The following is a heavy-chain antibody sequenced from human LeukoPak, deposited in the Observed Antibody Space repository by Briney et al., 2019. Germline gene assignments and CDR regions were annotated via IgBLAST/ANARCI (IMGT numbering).Heavy chain of an antibody. J-gene: IGHJ4*02. CDR3: ARDNDSRDPPHFDY. D-gene: IGHD3-16*01. Sequence: SETLSLTCTVSGYSIRNGYYWGWIRQPPGKGLEWIGSVYHSGITYCNSSLKSRVTISIDTSKNHFSLNLASVTTADTAVYYCARDNDSRDPPHFDYWGQGTLVTVSS. CDR1: GYSIRNGYY. V-gene: IGHV4-38-2*02. CDR2: VYHSGIT.